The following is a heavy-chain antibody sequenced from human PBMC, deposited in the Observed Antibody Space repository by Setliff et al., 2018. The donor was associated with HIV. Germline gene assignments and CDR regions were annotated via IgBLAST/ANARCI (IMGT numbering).Heavy chain of an antibody. CDR3: ARVSITMIVVP. D-gene: IGHD3-22*01. CDR2: IEHDGSKK. Sequence: PGGSLRLSCAVSGFTFSTYGMHWVRQAPGKGLEWVTFIEHDGSKKFYADSVKGRFTISRDNSKNTLYLQMNSLRAEDTAIYYCARVSITMIVVPWGQGTLVTVS. J-gene: IGHJ5*02. CDR1: GFTFSTYG. V-gene: IGHV3-30*02.